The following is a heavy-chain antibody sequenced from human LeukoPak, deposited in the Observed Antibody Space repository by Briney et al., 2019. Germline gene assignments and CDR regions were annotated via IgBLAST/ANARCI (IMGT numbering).Heavy chain of an antibody. J-gene: IGHJ4*02. CDR2: ISAYNGNT. Sequence: ASVKVSCKASGYTFTSYYMHWVRQAPGQGLEWMGWISAYNGNTNYAQKLQGRVTVTTDKSTSTVYMELRSLRSDDTALYYCVRDVHLGNFDYWGQGTVVTVSS. V-gene: IGHV1-18*04. D-gene: IGHD3-10*02. CDR3: VRDVHLGNFDY. CDR1: GYTFTSYY.